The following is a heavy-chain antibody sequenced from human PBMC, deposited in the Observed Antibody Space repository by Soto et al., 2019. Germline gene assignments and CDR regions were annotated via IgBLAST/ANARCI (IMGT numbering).Heavy chain of an antibody. V-gene: IGHV3-21*01. CDR1: GFTFSSYS. CDR3: ASWGSSSQLYYYYYGMDV. CDR2: ISSSSSYI. J-gene: IGHJ6*02. Sequence: PGGSLRLSCAASGFTFSSYSMHWVRQAPGKGLEWVSSISSSSSYIYSADSVKGRFTISRDNAKNSLYQQMNSLRAEDTAGADCASWGSSSQLYYYYYGMDVWGQGTTVTVSS. D-gene: IGHD6-6*01.